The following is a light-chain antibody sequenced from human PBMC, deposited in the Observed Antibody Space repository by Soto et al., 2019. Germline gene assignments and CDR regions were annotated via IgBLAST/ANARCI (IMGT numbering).Light chain of an antibody. Sequence: EIVLTQSPGILSLSPGERATLSCRASESVSSSYLAWYQQKPGQAPRLLIYAASSRATGIPDRFSGSGSGTDFTLTISRLGPEDFVVYYCQQYGSSPPWTFGQGTKVEIK. J-gene: IGKJ1*01. CDR1: ESVSSSY. CDR2: AAS. V-gene: IGKV3-20*01. CDR3: QQYGSSPPWT.